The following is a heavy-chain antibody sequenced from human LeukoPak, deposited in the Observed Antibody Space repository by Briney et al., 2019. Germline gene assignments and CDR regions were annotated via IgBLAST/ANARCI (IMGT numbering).Heavy chain of an antibody. V-gene: IGHV1-8*01. J-gene: IGHJ4*02. D-gene: IGHD6-13*01. Sequence: ASVKVSCKASGYTFTSYDINWVRQANGQGLEWMGWMNPNSGNTGYAQKFQGRVTMTRNTSISTAYMELSSLRSEDTAVYYCARDSSSWSSRTFDYWGQGTLVTVSS. CDR1: GYTFTSYD. CDR3: ARDSSSWSSRTFDY. CDR2: MNPNSGNT.